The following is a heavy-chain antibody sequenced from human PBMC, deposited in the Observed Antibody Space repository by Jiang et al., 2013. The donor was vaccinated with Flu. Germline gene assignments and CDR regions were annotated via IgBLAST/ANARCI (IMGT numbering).Heavy chain of an antibody. J-gene: IGHJ4*02. Sequence: SGYTFTSYGINWVRQAPGQGLEWMGWISGYTGNTNYAQKLQGRVTMTTDTSTSTAYMELRSLRSDDTAVYYCARDLRSASYSAGGYWGQGTLVTVSS. CDR3: ARDLRSASYSAGGY. V-gene: IGHV1-18*01. CDR2: ISGYTGNT. CDR1: GYTFTSYG. D-gene: IGHD3-10*01.